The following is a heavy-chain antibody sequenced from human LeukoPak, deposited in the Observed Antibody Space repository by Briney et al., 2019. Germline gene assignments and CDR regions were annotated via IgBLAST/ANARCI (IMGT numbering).Heavy chain of an antibody. J-gene: IGHJ4*02. D-gene: IGHD3-22*01. Sequence: PGGSLRLSCATSGFTFTAHSMNWVHQAPGKGLEWVSFISSDSTYKYYGDSVKGRFTISRDNANVYLQMNSLRAEDTATYHCARGYDSKGRFDNWGQGTLVTVSS. CDR1: GFTFTAHS. CDR3: ARGYDSKGRFDN. V-gene: IGHV3-21*01. CDR2: ISSDSTYK.